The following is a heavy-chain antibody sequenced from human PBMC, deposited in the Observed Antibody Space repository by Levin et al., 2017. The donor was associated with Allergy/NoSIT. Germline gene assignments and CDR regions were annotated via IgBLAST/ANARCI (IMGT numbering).Heavy chain of an antibody. D-gene: IGHD3-10*01. V-gene: IGHV3-30*18. CDR1: GFTFSSYG. CDR2: ISYDGSNK. CDR3: AKGSMGSGSYYESYYYYYMDV. Sequence: QSGESLKISCAASGFTFSSYGMHWVRQAPGKGLEWVAVISYDGSNKYYADSVKGRFTISRDNSKNTLYLQMNSLRAEDTAVYYCAKGSMGSGSYYESYYYYYMDVWGKGTTVTVSS. J-gene: IGHJ6*03.